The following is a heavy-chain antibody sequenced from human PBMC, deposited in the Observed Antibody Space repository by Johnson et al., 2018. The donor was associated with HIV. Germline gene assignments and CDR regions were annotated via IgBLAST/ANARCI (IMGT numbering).Heavy chain of an antibody. V-gene: IGHV3-20*04. Sequence: VQLVESGGRVVRPGGSLRLSCAASGFTFDNFAMSWVRQAPGKGLEWVSGINWNGGSTSYADSVKGRFTISRDNAKNSLYLQMNSLRAEDTAVYYCASAEYDAFDIWGQGTMVTVSS. CDR1: GFTFDNFA. CDR3: ASAEYDAFDI. CDR2: INWNGGST. J-gene: IGHJ3*02. D-gene: IGHD6-6*01.